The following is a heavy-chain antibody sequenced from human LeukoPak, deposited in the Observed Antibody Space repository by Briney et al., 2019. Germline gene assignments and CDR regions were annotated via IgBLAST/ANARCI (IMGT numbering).Heavy chain of an antibody. V-gene: IGHV4-30-2*01. CDR1: GGSISSGGYS. Sequence: SETLSLTFAVSGGSISSGGYSWSWLRQPPGKGLEWIGYLYHSGSTYYNPSLKSRLTITEDRSKNQFSLKVISVTAADTAVYYCARGGQAHFDNWGQGTLVTVSS. CDR2: LYHSGST. CDR3: ARGGQAHFDN. J-gene: IGHJ4*02.